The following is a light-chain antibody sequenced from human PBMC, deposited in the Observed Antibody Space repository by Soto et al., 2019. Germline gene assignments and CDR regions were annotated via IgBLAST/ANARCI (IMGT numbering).Light chain of an antibody. CDR3: TSYTSSITYV. Sequence: QLVLTQPASVSGSPGQSITISCTGTSSDVGGYNYVSWYQQHPGKAPKLMIYEVSNRPSGVSNRFSGSKSGNTASLTISGLQAEDEADYYCTSYTSSITYVFGTGTKVTVL. CDR2: EVS. J-gene: IGLJ1*01. V-gene: IGLV2-14*01. CDR1: SSDVGGYNY.